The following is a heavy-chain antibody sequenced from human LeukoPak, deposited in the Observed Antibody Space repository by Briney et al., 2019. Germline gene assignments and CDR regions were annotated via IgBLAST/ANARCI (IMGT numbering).Heavy chain of an antibody. J-gene: IGHJ3*02. D-gene: IGHD3-9*01. CDR1: GGSISSYY. Sequence: SETLSLTCTVSGGSISSYYWSWIRQPAGKGLEWIGRIYTSGSTNYNPSLKSRVTISVDKSKNQFSLKLSSVTAADTAVYYCARAKDILTPPDAFDIWGQGTMVTVSS. CDR2: IYTSGST. V-gene: IGHV4-4*07. CDR3: ARAKDILTPPDAFDI.